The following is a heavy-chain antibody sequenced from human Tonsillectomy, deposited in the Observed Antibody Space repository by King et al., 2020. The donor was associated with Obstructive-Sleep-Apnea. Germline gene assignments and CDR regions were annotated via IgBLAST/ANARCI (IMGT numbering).Heavy chain of an antibody. Sequence: VQLVESGGGLVQPGGSLRLSCAATGFTVTTNYMNWVRQAPGKGLEWVSVIYSDGSTYYADSVKGRFTISRDNSKNTVYLQMNSLRAEDTAVYYCARDVRTEGVENWGQGTLVTVSS. CDR2: IYSDGST. D-gene: IGHD1-1*01. CDR1: GFTVTTNY. V-gene: IGHV3-66*01. J-gene: IGHJ4*02. CDR3: ARDVRTEGVEN.